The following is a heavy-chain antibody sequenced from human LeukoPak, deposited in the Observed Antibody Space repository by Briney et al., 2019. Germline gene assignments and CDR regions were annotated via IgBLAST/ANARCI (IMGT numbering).Heavy chain of an antibody. D-gene: IGHD2-21*02. CDR2: ISYDGSNK. CDR3: ARGSKVVTTIPRPGWYFDL. Sequence: GGSLRLSCAASGFAFSSYAMHWVRQAPGKGLEWVAVISYDGSNKYYADSVKGRFTISRDNSKNTLCLQVNSLRAEDTAVYYCARGSKVVTTIPRPGWYFDLWGRGTLVTVSS. J-gene: IGHJ2*01. CDR1: GFAFSSYA. V-gene: IGHV3-30*04.